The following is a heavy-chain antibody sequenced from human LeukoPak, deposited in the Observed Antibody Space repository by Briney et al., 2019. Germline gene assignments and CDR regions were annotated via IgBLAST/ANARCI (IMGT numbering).Heavy chain of an antibody. CDR1: GFTFSSYW. CDR3: ARGLGYSSSSGPLGY. J-gene: IGHJ4*02. D-gene: IGHD6-6*01. CDR2: IKQDGSEK. V-gene: IGHV3-7*04. Sequence: GGSLRLSCAASGFTFSSYWMSWVRQAPGKGLEWVANIKQDGSEKYYVDSVKGRFTISRDNAKNSLYLQMNGLRAEDTAVYYCARGLGYSSSSGPLGYWGQGTLVTVSS.